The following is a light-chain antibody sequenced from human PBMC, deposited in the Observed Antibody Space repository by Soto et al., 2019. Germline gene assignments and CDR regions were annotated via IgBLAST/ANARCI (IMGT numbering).Light chain of an antibody. Sequence: EIVMTQSPATLSVSPGETAALSCRASQSVDSTVAWYQQKPGRPPRLLIYDASTRATGIPARFSGSGSGTEFTLTISRLQSEDFAVYFCQQYHKWPPYTFGQGTKLEIK. CDR3: QQYHKWPPYT. V-gene: IGKV3-15*01. CDR2: DAS. J-gene: IGKJ2*01. CDR1: QSVDST.